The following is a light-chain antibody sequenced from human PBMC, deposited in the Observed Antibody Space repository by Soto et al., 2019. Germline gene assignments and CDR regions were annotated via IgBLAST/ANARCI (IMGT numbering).Light chain of an antibody. Sequence: EIVMTQSPATLSVSLGERATLSCRASQSVSGYLGWYQQKPGQAPRLLIYDASNRAYGVPARFRGSGSGTNFTLTIASLEPDDFAVYYCQQRSNWPYLTFGGGTRV. CDR3: QQRSNWPYLT. CDR2: DAS. J-gene: IGKJ4*01. V-gene: IGKV3-11*01. CDR1: QSVSGY.